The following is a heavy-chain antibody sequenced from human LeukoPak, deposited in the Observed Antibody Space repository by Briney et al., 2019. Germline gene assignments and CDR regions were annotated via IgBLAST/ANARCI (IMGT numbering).Heavy chain of an antibody. Sequence: GGSLRLSCAASGFTFISFAMTWVRQAPGKGLGWVSAISGSGGSTYYADSVKGRFTISRDNSKNTLYLQMNSLRAEDTAVYYCAKVASGSYYVLGYMRWSYWGQGTLVTVSS. D-gene: IGHD1-26*01. J-gene: IGHJ4*02. CDR3: AKVASGSYYVLGYMRWSY. CDR2: ISGSGGST. V-gene: IGHV3-23*01. CDR1: GFTFISFA.